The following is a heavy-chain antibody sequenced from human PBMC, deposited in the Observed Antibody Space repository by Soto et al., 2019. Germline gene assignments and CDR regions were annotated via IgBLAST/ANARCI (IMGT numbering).Heavy chain of an antibody. Sequence: PSETLSLTCTVSGGSISGYYWSWIRQPPGKGLEWIGYIYYSGTTSYNPSLNSRVTMSVDTSKNQFSLKMNSVAAADTAVYYCARESYYGSGATVVAYWGQGTLVTVS. V-gene: IGHV4-59*01. CDR3: ARESYYGSGATVVAY. CDR2: IYYSGTT. CDR1: GGSISGYY. D-gene: IGHD3-10*01. J-gene: IGHJ4*02.